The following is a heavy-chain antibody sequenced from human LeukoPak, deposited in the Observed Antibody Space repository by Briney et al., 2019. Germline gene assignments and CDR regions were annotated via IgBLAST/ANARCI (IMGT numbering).Heavy chain of an antibody. J-gene: IGHJ4*02. Sequence: ASVKVSCKASGGTFSSYAISWVRQAPGQGLEWMGRIIPILGIANYAQKFQGRVTITADKSTSTAYMELSSLRSEDTAVYYCAESSSWYLVFDYWGQGTLVTVSS. V-gene: IGHV1-69*04. CDR3: AESSSWYLVFDY. D-gene: IGHD6-13*01. CDR1: GGTFSSYA. CDR2: IIPILGIA.